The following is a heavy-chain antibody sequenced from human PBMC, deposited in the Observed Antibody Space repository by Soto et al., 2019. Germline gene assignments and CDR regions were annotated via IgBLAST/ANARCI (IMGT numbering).Heavy chain of an antibody. CDR3: ASPLLVYCSGGRCLLSGMDV. V-gene: IGHV1-69*13. J-gene: IGHJ6*02. CDR2: IIPIFGTA. Sequence: ASVKVSCKASGGTFSSYAISWVRQAPGQGLEWMGGIIPIFGTANYAQKFQGRVTITADESTSTAYMELSSLRSEDTAAYYCASPLLVYCSGGRCLLSGMDVWGQGTTVTVSS. CDR1: GGTFSSYA. D-gene: IGHD2-15*01.